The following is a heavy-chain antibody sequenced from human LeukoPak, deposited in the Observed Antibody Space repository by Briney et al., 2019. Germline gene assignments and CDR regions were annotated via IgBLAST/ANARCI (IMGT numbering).Heavy chain of an antibody. V-gene: IGHV1-2*02. CDR3: ARERGPYYYGSGSYLSP. CDR2: INPNSGGT. J-gene: IGHJ5*02. Sequence: ASVKVSCKASGYTFTGYYMHWVRQAPGQGLEWMGWINPNSGGTNYAQKFQGRVTMTGDTSISTAYMELSRLRSDDTAVYYCARERGPYYYGSGSYLSPWGQGTLVTVSS. D-gene: IGHD3-10*01. CDR1: GYTFTGYY.